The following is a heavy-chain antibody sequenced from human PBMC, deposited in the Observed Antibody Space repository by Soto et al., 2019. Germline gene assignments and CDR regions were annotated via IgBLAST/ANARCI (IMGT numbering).Heavy chain of an antibody. CDR1: GFTFSDPY. Sequence: PGGSLRLSCAASGFTFSDPYMTWIRQAPGKGPEWLSYISGGGDIISYADSVKGRFIISRDNAKRSLYLQMNSLTVEDTAVYYCSRDPRLADYWGQGTLVTVSS. CDR2: ISGGGDII. J-gene: IGHJ4*02. D-gene: IGHD6-25*01. CDR3: SRDPRLADY. V-gene: IGHV3-11*01.